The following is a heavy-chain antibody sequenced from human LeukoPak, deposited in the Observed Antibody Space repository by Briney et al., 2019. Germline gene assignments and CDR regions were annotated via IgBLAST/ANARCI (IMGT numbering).Heavy chain of an antibody. CDR2: IRYDEKN. D-gene: IGHD2-15*01. V-gene: IGHV3-30*02. J-gene: IGHJ4*02. CDR3: AKERYCSGGNCYPDDN. Sequence: GGSLRLSCAASGFIFTDYGMHWVRQAPGKGLDWVAFIRYDEKNYYADSVKDRFTISRDNSKNTLYLQMSSLRVEDTAIYYCAKERYCSGGNCYPDDNWGQGTLVTVSS. CDR1: GFIFTDYG.